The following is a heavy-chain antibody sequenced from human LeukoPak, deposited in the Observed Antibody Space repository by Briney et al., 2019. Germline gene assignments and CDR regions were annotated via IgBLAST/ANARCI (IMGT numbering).Heavy chain of an antibody. J-gene: IGHJ4*02. CDR2: ISGSGGST. V-gene: IGHV3-23*01. CDR1: GLTVSSYS. D-gene: IGHD2-2*02. CDR3: ARESRYCSSTSCYKGPYYFDY. Sequence: PGGSLRLSCAASGLTVSSYSMNWVRQAPGKGLEWVSAISGSGGSTYYADSVKGRFTISRDNSKNTLYLQMNSLRAEDTAVYYCARESRYCSSTSCYKGPYYFDYWGQGTLVTVSS.